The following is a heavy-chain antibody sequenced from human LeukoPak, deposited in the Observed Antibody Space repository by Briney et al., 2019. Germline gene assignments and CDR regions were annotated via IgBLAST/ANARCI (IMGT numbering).Heavy chain of an antibody. CDR3: ARHHLYIGSYSDAFDI. CDR2: IQPGDSDV. J-gene: IGHJ3*02. V-gene: IGHV5-51*01. D-gene: IGHD1-26*01. Sequence: GESLKISCKGSGYSFISHWIGWVRQMPGKGLEWMGIIQPGDSDVRYSPSFQGQVTISADKSITTAYLQWSSLKASDTAMYYCARHHLYIGSYSDAFDIWGQGTMVTVSS. CDR1: GYSFISHW.